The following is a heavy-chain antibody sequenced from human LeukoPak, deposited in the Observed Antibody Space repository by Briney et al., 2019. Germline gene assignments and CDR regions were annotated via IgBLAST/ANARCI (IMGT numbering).Heavy chain of an antibody. J-gene: IGHJ4*02. CDR2: IYSNGGTT. D-gene: IGHD3-10*01. CDR3: ARDLSGGGLDY. CDR1: GFTFSISV. Sequence: GGSLRLSCAASGFTFSISVMHWVRQAPGKGLEYVSVIYSNGGTTYYANSVKGSSIICSDTSNNPFYLLIGSLRAEDMAVYYCARDLSGGGLDYWGQGTLVTVSS. V-gene: IGHV3-64*01.